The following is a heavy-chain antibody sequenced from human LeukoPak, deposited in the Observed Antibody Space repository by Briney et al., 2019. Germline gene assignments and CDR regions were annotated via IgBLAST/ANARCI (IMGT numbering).Heavy chain of an antibody. V-gene: IGHV3-48*01. CDR3: ARDRGYCSGGSCYLWFDP. D-gene: IGHD2-15*01. CDR1: GFTFSSYS. CDR2: ISGSSSTI. J-gene: IGHJ5*02. Sequence: GGSLRLSCAASGFTFSSYSMNWVRQAPGKGLEWVSYISGSSSTIYYADSVKGRFTISRDNAKNSLYLQMNSLRAEDAAVYYCARDRGYCSGGSCYLWFDPWGQGTLVTVSS.